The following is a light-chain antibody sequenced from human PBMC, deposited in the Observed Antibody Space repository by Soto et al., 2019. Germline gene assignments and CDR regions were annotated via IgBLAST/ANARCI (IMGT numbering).Light chain of an antibody. CDR2: EVS. Sequence: QSVLTQPASVSGSPGQSITISCTGTSSDVGGYNYVSWYQQHPGKAPKLMIYEVSNRPSGVSNRFSGSKSGNTASLTISGRQADDEDDYYCSSYTSSSAWVFGVGTKLTVL. CDR1: SSDVGGYNY. CDR3: SSYTSSSAWV. J-gene: IGLJ3*02. V-gene: IGLV2-14*01.